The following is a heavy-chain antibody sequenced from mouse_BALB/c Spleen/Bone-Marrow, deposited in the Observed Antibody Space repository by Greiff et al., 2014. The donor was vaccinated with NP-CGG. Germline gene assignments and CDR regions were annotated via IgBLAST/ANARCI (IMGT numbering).Heavy chain of an antibody. J-gene: IGHJ4*01. CDR3: ARITTATWAMDD. D-gene: IGHD1-2*01. CDR2: IWADGST. Sequence: VKLVESGPGLVAPSQSLSITCTVSGFSLTSYGVHWVRQPPGKGLEWLGVIWADGSTNYNSALMSRLSIRKDNSKSQVFLKMNSLQTDDTAMYYCARITTATWAMDDWGQGTSVTVSS. V-gene: IGHV2-9*02. CDR1: GFSLTSYG.